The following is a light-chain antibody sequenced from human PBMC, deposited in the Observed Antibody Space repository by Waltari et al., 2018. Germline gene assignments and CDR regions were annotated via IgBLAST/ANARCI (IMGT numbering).Light chain of an antibody. Sequence: EIVLTQSPGTLSLSPGERATLSCRASQSVGRSLAWYQQKPGQAPRLLIYGASNRATGIPDRFSGSGSGTDFSLTISRLEPEDSSVYYCQHYVRLPVTFGQGTRVEIK. CDR1: QSVGRS. J-gene: IGKJ1*01. CDR3: QHYVRLPVT. CDR2: GAS. V-gene: IGKV3-20*01.